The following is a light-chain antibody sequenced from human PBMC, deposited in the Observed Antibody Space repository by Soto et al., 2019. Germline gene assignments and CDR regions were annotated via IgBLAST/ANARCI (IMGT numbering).Light chain of an antibody. Sequence: EIVMTQSPATLSVSPGERATLSCRARQSVRGNLAWYQQKPGQSPRLLIFGASTRATGVPDRFSGSGSGAEFILTISSLQSEDFAIYYCQHYDDWPRTFGLGTKVEVK. CDR3: QHYDDWPRT. CDR2: GAS. CDR1: QSVRGN. J-gene: IGKJ1*01. V-gene: IGKV3-15*01.